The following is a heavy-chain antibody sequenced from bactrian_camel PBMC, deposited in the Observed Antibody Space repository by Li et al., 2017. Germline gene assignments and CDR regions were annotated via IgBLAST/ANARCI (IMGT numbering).Heavy chain of an antibody. D-gene: IGHD3*01. J-gene: IGHJ4*01. CDR2: IHSVRGDT. Sequence: VQLVESGGGSVQSGGSLRLSCAASGYPFRQDCMAWFRQAPGKEREGAASIHSVRGDTDYAVSVKGRFRISQDNDKETLYLQMDDLRPEDTAMYYCAAHRKPESCSTETNMFNFWGRGTQVTVS. CDR3: AAHRKPESCSTETNMFNF. V-gene: IGHV3S6*01. CDR1: GYPFRQDC.